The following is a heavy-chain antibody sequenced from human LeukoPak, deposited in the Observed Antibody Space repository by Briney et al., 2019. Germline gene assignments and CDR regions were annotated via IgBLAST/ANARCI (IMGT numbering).Heavy chain of an antibody. J-gene: IGHJ3*02. V-gene: IGHV3-53*01. CDR2: IYSGGST. Sequence: GGSLRLSCAASGFTVSSNYMSWVRQAPGRGLEWVSVIYSGGSTYYADSVKGRFTISRDNSKNTLYLQMNSLRAEDTAVYYCARGWYEDDAFDIWGQGTMVTVSS. CDR1: GFTVSSNY. CDR3: ARGWYEDDAFDI. D-gene: IGHD6-13*01.